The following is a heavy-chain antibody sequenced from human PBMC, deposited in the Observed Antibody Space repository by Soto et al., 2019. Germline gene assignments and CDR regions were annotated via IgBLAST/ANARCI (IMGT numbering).Heavy chain of an antibody. CDR1: GGSISSYY. CDR2: IYYSGST. J-gene: IGHJ4*02. V-gene: IGHV4-59*08. D-gene: IGHD3-9*01. Sequence: QVQLQESGPGLVKPSETLSLTCTISGGSISSYYWSWIRQPPGKGLEWIGCIYYSGSTNYNPSLEVRVPISVDTAKNQYSRKLGSVAAADTAVYFCAIHRSLAAYSPFDFWGQGTLVTVSS. CDR3: AIHRSLAAYSPFDF.